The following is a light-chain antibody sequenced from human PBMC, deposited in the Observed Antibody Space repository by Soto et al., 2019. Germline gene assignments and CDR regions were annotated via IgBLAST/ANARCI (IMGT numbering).Light chain of an antibody. CDR3: QSYDSSLSVV. Sequence: QSVLTQPPSVSGAPGQRVTISCTGSSSNIGAGYDVHWYQQLPGTAPKILIYGNINRPSGVPDRFSGSKSGTSACLAITGLQAEDEAEYYCQSYDSSLSVVFGGGTKLTFL. J-gene: IGLJ2*01. CDR2: GNI. CDR1: SSNIGAGYD. V-gene: IGLV1-40*01.